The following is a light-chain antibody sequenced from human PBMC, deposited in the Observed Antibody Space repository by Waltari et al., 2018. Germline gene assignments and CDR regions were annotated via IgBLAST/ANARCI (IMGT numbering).Light chain of an antibody. J-gene: IGLJ3*02. CDR1: SSDVGNYDY. Sequence: QSALTQPRSVSGSPGQSVTISCTVTSSDVGNYDYVSWDQQHPGKAPKLMIYDVSKRPSGVPDRFSGSKSGNTASLTVSGLRAEDEADYYCCSYAGTYTSWVFGGGTKLTVL. CDR3: CSYAGTYTSWV. CDR2: DVS. V-gene: IGLV2-11*01.